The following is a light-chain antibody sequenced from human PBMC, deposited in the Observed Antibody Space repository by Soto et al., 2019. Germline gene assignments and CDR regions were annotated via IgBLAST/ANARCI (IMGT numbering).Light chain of an antibody. CDR1: SSDVGGYNY. J-gene: IGLJ2*01. CDR3: GSHAGSNIV. Sequence: QSVLTQPASASGSPGQSVTISCTGTSSDVGGYNYVSWYQQHAGKAPKLMIYEVAKRPSGVPDRFSGSKSANTASLTVSGLQAEDEADSYCGSHAGSNIVFGGGTKLTVL. CDR2: EVA. V-gene: IGLV2-8*01.